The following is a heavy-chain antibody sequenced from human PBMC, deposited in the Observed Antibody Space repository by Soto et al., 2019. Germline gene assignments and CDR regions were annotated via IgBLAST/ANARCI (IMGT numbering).Heavy chain of an antibody. CDR1: GFSFSSRD. J-gene: IGHJ4*02. Sequence: EVQLVESGGGLVEPGGSLRLSCATSGFSFSSRDMTWVXXXPXKGLEYVSSINYSGRYMFYAGSLRGRFTVSRDNAKNXXXXXXXXXXXXXXXXXXXXXXXXXXSTXYDYFDYWGQGTLVTVSS. D-gene: IGHD3-16*01. V-gene: IGHV3-21*06. CDR3: XXXXXXXSTXYDYFDY. CDR2: INYSGRYM.